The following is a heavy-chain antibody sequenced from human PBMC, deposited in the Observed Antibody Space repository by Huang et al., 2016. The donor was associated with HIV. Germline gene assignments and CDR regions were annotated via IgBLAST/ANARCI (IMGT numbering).Heavy chain of an antibody. D-gene: IGHD3-22*01. CDR1: GFILGNYG. CDR2: IRNDGMKK. CDR3: ARGDYYDSSGYHPGYFDY. V-gene: IGHV3-33*04. J-gene: IGHJ4*02. Sequence: VQLIESGGGVVQPGKSVRLSCATSGFILGNYGMHWVRPAPCKGLKWGAFIRNDGMKKNYADSVRGRFTVGRDNGNNTLFLQMRSLGVDDTAVYYCARGDYYDSSGYHPGYFDYWGQGILVTVSS.